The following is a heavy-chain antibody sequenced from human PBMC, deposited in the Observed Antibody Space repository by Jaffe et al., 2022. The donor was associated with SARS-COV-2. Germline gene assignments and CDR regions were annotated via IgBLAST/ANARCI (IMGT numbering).Heavy chain of an antibody. CDR2: ISGDGGST. V-gene: IGHV3-43*02. Sequence: EVQLVESGGGVVQPGGSLRLSCAASGFTFDDYAMHWVRQAPGKGLEWVSLISGDGGSTYYADSVKGRFTISRDNSKNSLYLQMNSLRTEDTALYYCAKEPYPIHTTVASHYYYYYGMDVWGQGTTVTVSS. D-gene: IGHD4-17*01. J-gene: IGHJ6*02. CDR3: AKEPYPIHTTVASHYYYYYGMDV. CDR1: GFTFDDYA.